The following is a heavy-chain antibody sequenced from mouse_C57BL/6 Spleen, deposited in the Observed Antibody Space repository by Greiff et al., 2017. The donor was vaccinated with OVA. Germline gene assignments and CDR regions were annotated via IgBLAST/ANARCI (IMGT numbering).Heavy chain of an antibody. J-gene: IGHJ2*01. CDR1: GFTFSSYG. D-gene: IGHD1-1*01. Sequence: EVQLVESGGDLVKPGGSLKLSCAASGFTFSSYGMSWVRQTPDKRLEWVATISSGGSYTYYPDSVKGRFTISRDNATNTLYLQMSSLKSEDTAMYYCARQSLYYGSSYDYFDDWGKGTTLTVSS. CDR3: ARQSLYYGSSYDYFDD. V-gene: IGHV5-6*01. CDR2: ISSGGSYT.